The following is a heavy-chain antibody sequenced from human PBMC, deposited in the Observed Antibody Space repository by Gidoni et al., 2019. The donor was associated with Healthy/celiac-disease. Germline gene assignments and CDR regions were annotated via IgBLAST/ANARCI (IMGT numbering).Heavy chain of an antibody. J-gene: IGHJ3*02. V-gene: IGHV4-59*01. D-gene: IGHD3-10*01. CDR2: IYYSGST. CDR3: ARDVTPGLRANAFDI. Sequence: QVQLPESGPGLVKPSETLSLTCTVSGGSTSSYYWSWIRQPPGKGLEWIGYIYYSGSTNYNPSLKSRVTISVDTSKNQFSLKLSSVTAADTAVYYCARDVTPGLRANAFDIWGQGTMVTVSS. CDR1: GGSTSSYY.